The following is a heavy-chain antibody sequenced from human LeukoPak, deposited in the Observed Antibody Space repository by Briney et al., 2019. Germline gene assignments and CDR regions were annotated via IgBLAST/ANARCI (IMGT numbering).Heavy chain of an antibody. CDR3: AKTGQGNAVTTRYFDL. CDR2: IYSDGST. Sequence: GGSLRLSCAASGFTVSSNYMTWVRQAPGEGLEWLSVIYSDGSTYYADSVKGRFTILRDNSKNTLYLQMNSLRAEDTAVYYCAKTGQGNAVTTRYFDLWGRGTLVTVSS. D-gene: IGHD4-17*01. V-gene: IGHV3-53*01. J-gene: IGHJ2*01. CDR1: GFTVSSNY.